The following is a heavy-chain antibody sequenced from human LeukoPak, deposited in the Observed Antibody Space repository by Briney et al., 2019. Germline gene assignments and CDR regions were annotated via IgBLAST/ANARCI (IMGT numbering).Heavy chain of an antibody. V-gene: IGHV1-2*02. CDR3: ARWEDYYYYMDV. Sequence: ASVKVSCKASGYTFTGYYMHWVRQAPGQGLEWMGWINPNSGGTNYAQKFQGRVTMTRDTSISTAYMELSRLRSDDTAMYYCARWEDYYYYMDVWGKGTTVTISS. CDR2: INPNSGGT. J-gene: IGHJ6*03. D-gene: IGHD1-26*01. CDR1: GYTFTGYY.